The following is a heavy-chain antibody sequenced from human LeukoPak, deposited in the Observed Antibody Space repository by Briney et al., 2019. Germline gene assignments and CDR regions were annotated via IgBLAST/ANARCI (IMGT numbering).Heavy chain of an antibody. CDR3: AKDSGTPGFNFDY. D-gene: IGHD1-14*01. CDR2: ISYDGSNK. Sequence: PGRSLRLSCAASGFTFSSYGMHWVRQAPGKGLEGVAVISYDGSNKYYADSVEGRFTISRDNSKNTLYLQMNSLRAEDTAVYYCAKDSGTPGFNFDYWGQGSLVTVSS. J-gene: IGHJ4*02. V-gene: IGHV3-30*18. CDR1: GFTFSSYG.